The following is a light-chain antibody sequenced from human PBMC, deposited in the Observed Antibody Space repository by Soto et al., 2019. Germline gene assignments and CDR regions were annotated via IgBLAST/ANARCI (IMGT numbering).Light chain of an antibody. CDR3: QQYGRSPLYS. Sequence: EIVLTQSPGTLSLSPGERATLSCRASESVSAYYLTWYQQKPGQAPRLLIYGTSNRATGIPDRFSGSGSGPDFTPTISRLEPEDCAVYYCQQYGRSPLYSFGQGTKVEIK. CDR2: GTS. V-gene: IGKV3-20*01. CDR1: ESVSAYY. J-gene: IGKJ2*01.